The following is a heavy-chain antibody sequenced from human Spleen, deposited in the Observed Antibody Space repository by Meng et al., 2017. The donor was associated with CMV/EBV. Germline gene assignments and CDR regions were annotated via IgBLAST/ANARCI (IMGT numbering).Heavy chain of an antibody. D-gene: IGHD1-26*01. V-gene: IGHV4-59*01. J-gene: IGHJ6*02. Sequence: SETLSLTCTVSGGSISSYYWIWIRQPPGKGLEWVGYIYSSGRTNYNPSLKSRVTISVDTSKNQFSLKLSSVTAADTAVYYCARDTPEESGSYSGDYYYYYGMDVWGQGTTVTVSS. CDR2: IYSSGRT. CDR3: ARDTPEESGSYSGDYYYYYGMDV. CDR1: GGSISSYY.